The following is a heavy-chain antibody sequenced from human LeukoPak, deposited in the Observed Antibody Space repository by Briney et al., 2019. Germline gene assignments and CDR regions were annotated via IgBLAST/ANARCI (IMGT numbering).Heavy chain of an antibody. CDR1: GGFISSSSYY. Sequence: PSETLSLTCTVSGGFISSSSYYWGWLRQPPGTGLEWIGSIYYSGSIYYNPSLKSRVTISVDTSKNQFSRKLSSVTAADTAVYYCARRTRGLSSSFDAFDIWGQGTMVTVSS. CDR3: ARRTRGLSSSFDAFDI. CDR2: IYYSGSI. J-gene: IGHJ3*02. D-gene: IGHD1-14*01. V-gene: IGHV4-39*01.